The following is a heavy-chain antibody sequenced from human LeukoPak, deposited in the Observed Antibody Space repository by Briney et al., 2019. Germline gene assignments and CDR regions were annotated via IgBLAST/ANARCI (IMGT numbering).Heavy chain of an antibody. CDR1: GFTFSSYW. Sequence: GGSLRLSCAASGFTFSSYWMHWVRQAPGKGLVWVSRINSDGSSTSYADSVKGRFTISRDNTKNTLYLQMNSLRAEDTAVYYCARDRSGYSYDAFDIWGQGTMVTVSS. J-gene: IGHJ3*02. V-gene: IGHV3-74*01. CDR3: ARDRSGYSYDAFDI. CDR2: INSDGSST. D-gene: IGHD3-3*01.